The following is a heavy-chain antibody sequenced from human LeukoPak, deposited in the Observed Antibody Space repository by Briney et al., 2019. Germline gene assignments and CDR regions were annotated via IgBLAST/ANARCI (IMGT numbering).Heavy chain of an antibody. V-gene: IGHV3-48*02. CDR3: ARDNDWAFHY. Sequence: GGSLRLSCAAYGFTFSNYVMSWVRQAPGKGLEWVSYINHNGEMIFYPDFVKGRFTISRDNAKNSLYLQMNSLRDEDTAVYYCARDNDWAFHYWGQGTLVTVSS. J-gene: IGHJ4*02. CDR1: GFTFSNYV. CDR2: INHNGEMI. D-gene: IGHD3-9*01.